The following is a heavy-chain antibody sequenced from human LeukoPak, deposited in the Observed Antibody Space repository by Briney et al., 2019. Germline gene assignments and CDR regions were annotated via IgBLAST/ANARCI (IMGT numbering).Heavy chain of an antibody. CDR3: ARNQWLAHDVFNI. CDR1: GGSISNSY. Sequence: PSETLSLTCTVSGGSISNSYWSWIRRPPGKGLEWIGYIHYSGSTNYNPSLKSRVTISLDTSQSQFSLRLTSVTAADTAVYYCARNQWLAHDVFNIWGQGTMVTVSS. CDR2: IHYSGST. D-gene: IGHD6-19*01. V-gene: IGHV4-59*01. J-gene: IGHJ3*02.